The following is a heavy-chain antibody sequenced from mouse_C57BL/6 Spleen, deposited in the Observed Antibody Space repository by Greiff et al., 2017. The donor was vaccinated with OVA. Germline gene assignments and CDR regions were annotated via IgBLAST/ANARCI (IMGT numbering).Heavy chain of an antibody. Sequence: VQLVESGPGLVQPSQSLSITCTVSGFSLTSYGVHWVRQSPGKGLEWLGVIWRGGSTDYNAAFMSRLSITKDNSKSQVFFKMNSLQADDTAIYYCAKKRGSQYPYAMDYWGQGTSVTVSS. CDR1: GFSLTSYG. CDR3: AKKRGSQYPYAMDY. CDR2: IWRGGST. D-gene: IGHD1-1*02. V-gene: IGHV2-5*01. J-gene: IGHJ4*01.